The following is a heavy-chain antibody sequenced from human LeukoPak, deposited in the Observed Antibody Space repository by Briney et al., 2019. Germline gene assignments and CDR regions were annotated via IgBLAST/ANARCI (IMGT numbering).Heavy chain of an antibody. J-gene: IGHJ4*02. V-gene: IGHV3-11*04. CDR2: ISGSGHDA. CDR3: AKSARVYDH. Sequence: GGSLRLSCEASGFTFSDSYMSWVRQAPGKGLEWLTYISGSGHDASYADSVKGRYTVSRDNAKNSLFLQMNSLRAEDTAVYYCAKSARVYDHWGQGTLVTVSS. D-gene: IGHD5/OR15-5a*01. CDR1: GFTFSDSY.